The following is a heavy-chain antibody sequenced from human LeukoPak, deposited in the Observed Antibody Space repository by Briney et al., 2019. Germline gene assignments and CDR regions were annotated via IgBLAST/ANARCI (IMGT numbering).Heavy chain of an antibody. D-gene: IGHD5-24*01. V-gene: IGHV3-33*01. CDR1: GFTFSSYG. J-gene: IGHJ4*02. CDR2: IWYDGSNK. Sequence: GGSLRLSCAASGFTFSSYGMHWFRQAPGKGLEWVALIWYDGSNKYYADSVKGRFTISRDNSKNTLSLQMNSLRAEDTAVYYCARFMTTMGPIDYWGQGTLVTVSS. CDR3: ARFMTTMGPIDY.